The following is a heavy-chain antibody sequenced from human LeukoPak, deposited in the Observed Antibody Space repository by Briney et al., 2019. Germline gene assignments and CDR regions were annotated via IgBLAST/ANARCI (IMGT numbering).Heavy chain of an antibody. CDR1: GGSISSGSYY. J-gene: IGHJ4*02. Sequence: TLSLTCTVSGGSISSGSYYWNWIRQPPGKRLEWLGHVFTRGTTNYNASLEGRLTISLDTARNQFSLYLSSVTAADTAMYFCARSSLAVYFDYWGQGTLVTASS. V-gene: IGHV4-61*09. CDR2: VFTRGTT. CDR3: ARSSLAVYFDY. D-gene: IGHD6-19*01.